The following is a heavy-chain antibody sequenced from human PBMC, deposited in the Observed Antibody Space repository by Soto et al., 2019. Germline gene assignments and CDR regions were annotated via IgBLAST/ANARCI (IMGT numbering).Heavy chain of an antibody. Sequence: QVQLVESGGGVVQPGRSLRLSCTASGFTFTNYAIHWVRQAPGEGLEWVAAPTFDGSEKYDADLVKGRFTISRDNSKNTLYLQMNSLRAEDTAIYYCARSLTPRSGYFGSWGQGTLVTVSS. V-gene: IGHV3-30-3*01. J-gene: IGHJ4*02. CDR3: ARSLTPRSGYFGS. CDR2: PTFDGSEK. CDR1: GFTFTNYA.